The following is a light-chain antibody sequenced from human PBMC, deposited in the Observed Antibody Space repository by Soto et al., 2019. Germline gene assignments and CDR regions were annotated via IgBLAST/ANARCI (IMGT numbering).Light chain of an antibody. J-gene: IGLJ1*01. CDR3: AAWDDSLSETYV. CDR1: NSNIGSNF. V-gene: IGLV1-47*01. Sequence: QSGLTQPPSASGTPGQRVTISCSGSNSNIGSNFVYWYQQLPGTAPKLLIYRNNQRPSGVPDRFSGSKSGTSASLAIRGLRSEDEADYYCAAWDDSLSETYVFGTGTKVTVL. CDR2: RNN.